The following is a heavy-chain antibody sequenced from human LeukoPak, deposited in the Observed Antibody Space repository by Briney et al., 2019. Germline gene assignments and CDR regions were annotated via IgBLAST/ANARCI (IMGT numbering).Heavy chain of an antibody. CDR3: ARAYYGSGSYYIGY. D-gene: IGHD3-10*01. CDR2: IIPIFGTA. CDR1: GYTFTTYG. J-gene: IGHJ4*02. Sequence: AASVKVSCKTSGYTFTTYGISWVRQAPGQGLEWMGGIIPIFGTANYAQKFQGGVTITADKSTSTAYMELSSLRSEDTAVYYCARAYYGSGSYYIGYWGQGTLVTVSS. V-gene: IGHV1-69*06.